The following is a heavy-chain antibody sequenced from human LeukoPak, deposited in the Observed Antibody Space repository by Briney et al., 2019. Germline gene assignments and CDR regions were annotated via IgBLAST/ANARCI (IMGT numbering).Heavy chain of an antibody. J-gene: IGHJ4*02. Sequence: PGGSLRLSCAGSGFTFSNYWMNWVRQAPGKGLEWVGNIKEDGSETYYVDSVKGRFTISRDNAKNSLYLQMNSLRVEDTAVYYCARDPEEWELLFDYWGQGTLVTVSS. CDR2: IKEDGSET. CDR3: ARDPEEWELLFDY. CDR1: GFTFSNYW. V-gene: IGHV3-7*01. D-gene: IGHD1-26*01.